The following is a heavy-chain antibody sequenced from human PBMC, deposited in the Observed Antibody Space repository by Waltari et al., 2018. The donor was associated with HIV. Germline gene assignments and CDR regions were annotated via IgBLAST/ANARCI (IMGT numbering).Heavy chain of an antibody. CDR2: ISYDGSNK. J-gene: IGHJ4*02. CDR3: ASGDCSGGSCDSDY. D-gene: IGHD2-15*01. CDR1: GFTFSSYA. V-gene: IGHV3-30-3*01. Sequence: QVQLVESGGGVVQPGRSLRLSCAAYGFTFSSYAMHWVRPAPGKGLEWVAVISYDGSNKYYADSVKGRFTISRDNSKNTLYLQMNSLRAEDTAVYYCASGDCSGGSCDSDYWGQGTLVTVSS.